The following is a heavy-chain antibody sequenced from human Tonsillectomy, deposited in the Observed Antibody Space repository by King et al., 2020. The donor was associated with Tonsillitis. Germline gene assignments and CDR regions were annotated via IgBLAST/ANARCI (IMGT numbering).Heavy chain of an antibody. D-gene: IGHD2-2*01. Sequence: VQLVESGAEVKKPGASVKVSCKASGYTFTSYGISWVRQAPGQGLEWMGWISAYNGNTNYAQKLQGRVTLATDTSTSTAYMELRSLRSDDTAVYYCARVSTTSCQSCFDIWGQGTLVTVSS. CDR2: ISAYNGNT. CDR1: GYTFTSYG. CDR3: ARVSTTSCQSCFDI. J-gene: IGHJ3*02. V-gene: IGHV1-18*01.